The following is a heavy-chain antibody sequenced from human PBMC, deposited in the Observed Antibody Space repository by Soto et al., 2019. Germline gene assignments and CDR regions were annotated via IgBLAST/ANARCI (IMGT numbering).Heavy chain of an antibody. Sequence: SETLSLTGIVSGASISSSSYYWGWIRQPPGKGLEWIGSINYSGRTYNTPSFKTEVTLAIGTSRNQSSWKLSSVTATDAAVYYWARQRTSVVTQAYLNFWGQGALVTGSS. CDR1: GASISSSSYY. V-gene: IGHV4-39*01. CDR2: INYSGRT. CDR3: ARQRTSVVTQAYLNF. J-gene: IGHJ4*02. D-gene: IGHD2-21*02.